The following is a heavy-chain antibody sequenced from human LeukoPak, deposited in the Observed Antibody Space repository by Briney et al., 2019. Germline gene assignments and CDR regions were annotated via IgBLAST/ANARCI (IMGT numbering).Heavy chain of an antibody. CDR1: GGSISSSSYS. D-gene: IGHD3-3*01. CDR2: IYYSGTT. CDR3: ARAATSLTIFGVVIGRHYYYMDV. Sequence: SETLSLTCTVSGGSISSSSYSWGWIRQPPGKGLEWIGSIYYSGTTYYNPSLKSRVTISVDTSKIQFSLKLSSVTAADTAVYYCARAATSLTIFGVVIGRHYYYMDVWGKGTTVTVSS. V-gene: IGHV4-39*01. J-gene: IGHJ6*03.